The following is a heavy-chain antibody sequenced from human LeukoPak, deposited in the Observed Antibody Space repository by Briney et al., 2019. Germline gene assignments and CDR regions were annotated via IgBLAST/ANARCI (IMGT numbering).Heavy chain of an antibody. D-gene: IGHD6-13*01. J-gene: IGHJ4*02. Sequence: SETLSLTCIVSGGSIRTYYWSWIRQPPGKGLEWIGYIYYSGNTNYNPSLQSRVTISVATSKNQFSLKLTSATAADTAVYYCARDLGSSWFEPLDYWGQGILVIVSS. CDR1: GGSIRTYY. CDR2: IYYSGNT. CDR3: ARDLGSSWFEPLDY. V-gene: IGHV4-59*12.